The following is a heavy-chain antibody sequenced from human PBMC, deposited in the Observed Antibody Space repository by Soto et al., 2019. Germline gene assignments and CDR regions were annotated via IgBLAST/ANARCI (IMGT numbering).Heavy chain of an antibody. Sequence: QVELVESGGGVVQPARSLSVSCAASGFTFRSFTMHWVRQAPGKGLEWVATVSYDGSKAYYADSVRGRFTISRDNSNNTLALQMDSLRPEDSALYFCARDKDSSYFPPPYFFDSWGQGLRVTVSS. CDR2: VSYDGSKA. CDR3: ARDKDSSYFPPPYFFDS. CDR1: GFTFRSFT. J-gene: IGHJ4*02. V-gene: IGHV3-30*04. D-gene: IGHD1-26*01.